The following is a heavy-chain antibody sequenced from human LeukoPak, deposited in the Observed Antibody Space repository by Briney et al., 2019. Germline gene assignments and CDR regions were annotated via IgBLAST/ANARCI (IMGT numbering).Heavy chain of an antibody. CDR1: GLTFSSNY. CDR2: IYSGGST. D-gene: IGHD6-13*01. J-gene: IGHJ6*03. V-gene: IGHV3-66*02. Sequence: GGSLRLSCAASGLTFSSNYVSGVGQAPGKGLEGVSVIYSGGSTYYAASVKGRFTMTRDNSKNTPSLQMNSLRAEDTAVYYCARYPIAAAVMYYPDVWGKGTTVTVSS. CDR3: ARYPIAAAVMYYPDV.